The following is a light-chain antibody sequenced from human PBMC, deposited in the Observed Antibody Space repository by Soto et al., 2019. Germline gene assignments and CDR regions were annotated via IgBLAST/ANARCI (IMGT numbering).Light chain of an antibody. CDR2: KAS. J-gene: IGKJ2*01. V-gene: IGKV1-5*03. CDR1: QSISSW. Sequence: DIRITQSPSTLSASVGDRDTITCRASQSISSWLAWYQQKPGKAPKLLIYKASSLESGVPSRFSGSGSGTEFTLTISSLQPDDYATYYCQEYNSHSRYTFGQGTKLEIK. CDR3: QEYNSHSRYT.